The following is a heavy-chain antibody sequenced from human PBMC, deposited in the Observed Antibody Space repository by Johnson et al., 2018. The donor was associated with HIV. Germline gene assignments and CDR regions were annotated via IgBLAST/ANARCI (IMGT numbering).Heavy chain of an antibody. CDR3: ARGPVDTAMGNDAFDI. Sequence: VQLVESGGGLVKPGGSLRLSCAASGFTVSSNYMSWVRQAPGKGLEWVSVIYSGGRTYYADSVKGRFTISRDNSKNALYLQMNSLRAEDTAVYYCARGPVDTAMGNDAFDIWGQGTMVTVSS. V-gene: IGHV3-66*01. CDR1: GFTVSSNY. CDR2: IYSGGRT. J-gene: IGHJ3*02. D-gene: IGHD5-18*01.